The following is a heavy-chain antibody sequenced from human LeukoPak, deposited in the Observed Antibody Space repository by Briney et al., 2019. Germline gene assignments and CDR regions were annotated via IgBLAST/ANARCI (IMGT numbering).Heavy chain of an antibody. D-gene: IGHD3-22*01. CDR3: TRDFRDYYDSSGYFDY. J-gene: IGHJ4*02. CDR2: IRSKAYGGTT. Sequence: GGSLRLSCTASGFTFGDYAMSWVRQAPGKGLEWVGFIRSKAYGGTTEYAASVKSRFTISRDDSKSIAYLQMNSLKTEDTAVYYCTRDFRDYYDSSGYFDYWGQGTLVTVSS. CDR1: GFTFGDYA. V-gene: IGHV3-49*04.